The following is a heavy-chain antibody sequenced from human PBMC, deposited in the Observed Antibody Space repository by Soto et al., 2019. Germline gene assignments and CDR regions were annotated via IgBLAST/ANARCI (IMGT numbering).Heavy chain of an antibody. D-gene: IGHD5-18*01. Sequence: EVQLVQSGAEVKKPGESLRISCKGSGYTFTNYWISWVRQMPGTVLEWMGMIDPSESETKYSPSSQGHVTISSDKSISTAYLPWSSLQASDTAMYYCARLNPGYSYGHLWGPGNLVTVSS. J-gene: IGHJ5*02. CDR3: ARLNPGYSYGHL. V-gene: IGHV5-10-1*01. CDR1: GYTFTNYW. CDR2: IDPSESET.